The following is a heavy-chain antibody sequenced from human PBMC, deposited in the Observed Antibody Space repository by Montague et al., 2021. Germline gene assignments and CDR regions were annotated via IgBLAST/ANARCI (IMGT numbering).Heavy chain of an antibody. V-gene: IGHV4-59*01. J-gene: IGHJ3*01. CDR1: GDSMNTYK. D-gene: IGHD1-26*01. CDR2: IYSSGNT. Sequence: SETLSLTCTVSGDSMNTYKWNWIRQPPGKGLEWIGYIYSSGNTNYNPSLESRVTISVDTSGNQFSLEVSSVTAADTAMYYCAREWSGFDFWGHGTMVTVSS. CDR3: AREWSGFDF.